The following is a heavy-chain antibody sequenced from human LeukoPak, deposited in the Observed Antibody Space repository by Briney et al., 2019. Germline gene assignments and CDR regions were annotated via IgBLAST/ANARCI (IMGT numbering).Heavy chain of an antibody. CDR3: ARLPTHCGGDCYRDY. Sequence: GASVKVSCKASGGTFSSYAISWVRQAPGQGLEWMGGIIPIFGTANYARKFQGRVTITADESTSTAYMELSSLRSEDTAVYYCARLPTHCGGDCYRDYWGQGTLVTVSS. J-gene: IGHJ4*02. CDR1: GGTFSSYA. CDR2: IIPIFGTA. V-gene: IGHV1-69*13. D-gene: IGHD2-21*01.